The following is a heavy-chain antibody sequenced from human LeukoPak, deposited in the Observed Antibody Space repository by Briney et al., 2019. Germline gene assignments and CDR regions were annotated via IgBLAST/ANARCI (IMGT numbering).Heavy chain of an antibody. CDR1: GFTFSSYT. Sequence: GGSLRLSCVGSGFTFSSYTMTWVRQAPGKGLEWVSAIGGRGGSTYYADSVKGRFTISRDNSKNTVYLQMNSLRAHDTAVYYCAKEGGAWGQGTLVSVSS. V-gene: IGHV3-23*01. CDR2: IGGRGGST. D-gene: IGHD3-16*01. CDR3: AKEGGA. J-gene: IGHJ5*02.